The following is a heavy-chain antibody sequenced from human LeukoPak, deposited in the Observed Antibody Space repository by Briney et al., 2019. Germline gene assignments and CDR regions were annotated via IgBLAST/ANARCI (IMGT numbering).Heavy chain of an antibody. Sequence: SETLSLTCTVSGGSISSYYWSWIRQPPGKGLEWIGYIYYSGSTNYNPSLKSRVTISVDTFKNQFSLKLSSVTAADTAVYYCARSVSWEDYFDYWGQGTLVTVSS. CDR2: IYYSGST. CDR1: GGSISSYY. V-gene: IGHV4-59*01. CDR3: ARSVSWEDYFDY. D-gene: IGHD6-13*01. J-gene: IGHJ4*02.